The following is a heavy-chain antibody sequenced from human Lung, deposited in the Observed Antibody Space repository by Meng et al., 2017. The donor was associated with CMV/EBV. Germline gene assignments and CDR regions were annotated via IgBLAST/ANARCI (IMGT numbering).Heavy chain of an antibody. J-gene: IGHJ4*03. CDR1: GFTFDTYG. CDR3: AKDQLLFGGPNAYFDD. Sequence: SCAASGFTFDTYGMHWVRQAPGKGLEWLAFIRHDGSNKFYGDSVKGRFTVSRDNSKNTLYLQMNSLGAEETAIYYCAKDQLLFGGPNAYFDDWGHG. V-gene: IGHV3-30*02. CDR2: IRHDGSNK. D-gene: IGHD3-16*01.